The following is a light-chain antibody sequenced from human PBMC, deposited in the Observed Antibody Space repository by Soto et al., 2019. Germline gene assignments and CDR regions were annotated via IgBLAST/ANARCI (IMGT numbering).Light chain of an antibody. V-gene: IGKV1-5*03. CDR1: QSISSW. J-gene: IGKJ2*01. CDR2: KAS. CDR3: QQYQSYPYT. Sequence: DIQMTQSPSTLSAPVGDRITIACRASQSISSWLAWYQQRPGKAPKILIYKASSLASGVPSRFSGSGSGTEFTLTISSLQPDDTATYYCQQYQSYPYTFGQGTKLEIK.